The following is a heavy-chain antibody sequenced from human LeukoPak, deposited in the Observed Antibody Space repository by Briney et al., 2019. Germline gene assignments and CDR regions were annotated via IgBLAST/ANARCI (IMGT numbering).Heavy chain of an antibody. J-gene: IGHJ4*02. D-gene: IGHD6-6*01. V-gene: IGHV3-23*01. CDR3: AKDLYSSSSGADY. Sequence: GGSLRPSCAASGFTFSSYAMSWVRQAPGKGLEWVSAISGSGGSTYYADSVKGRFTISRDNSKNTLYLQMNSLRAEDTAVYYCAKDLYSSSSGADYWGQGTLVTVSS. CDR1: GFTFSSYA. CDR2: ISGSGGST.